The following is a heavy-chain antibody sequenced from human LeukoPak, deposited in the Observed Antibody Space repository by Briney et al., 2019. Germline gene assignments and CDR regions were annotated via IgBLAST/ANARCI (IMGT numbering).Heavy chain of an antibody. CDR3: ARHKQSGTYYDAFDI. CDR1: GGSIGSTTYY. V-gene: IGHV4-39*01. J-gene: IGHJ3*02. CDR2: IYYSGST. D-gene: IGHD1-26*01. Sequence: PSETLSLTCTVSGGSIGSTTYYWGWIRQPPGKELVCIGSIYYSGSTYYNPSLKSRVTISLDTSKNQFSLKLSSVTAAYTAVYYCARHKQSGTYYDAFDIWGQGTMVTVSS.